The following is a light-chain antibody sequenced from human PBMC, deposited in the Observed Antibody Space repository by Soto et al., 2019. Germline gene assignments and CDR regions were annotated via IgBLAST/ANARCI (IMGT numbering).Light chain of an antibody. CDR2: TAS. CDR3: QQYKDYSWT. Sequence: IQMTQSPSTLSASVGDRVAITCRASQSIGVWLAWYQQKPGKAPRFLIYTASTLESGVPSRFSGSGSGTECTLTIRSLQPDDFATYYCQQYKDYSWTFGQGTKVEFK. J-gene: IGKJ1*01. V-gene: IGKV1-5*03. CDR1: QSIGVW.